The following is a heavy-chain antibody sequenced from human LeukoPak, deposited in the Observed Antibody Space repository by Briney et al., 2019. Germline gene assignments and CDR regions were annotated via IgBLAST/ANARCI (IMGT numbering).Heavy chain of an antibody. CDR1: GGTFSSYA. Sequence: SVKVSCKASGGTFSSYAISWVRQAPGQGLEWMGRIIPILGIANYAQKFQGRVTITADKSTSTAYMELSSLRSEDTAVYYCARGPGVAGYYYYMDVWGKGTTVTVSS. D-gene: IGHD6-19*01. J-gene: IGHJ6*03. CDR3: ARGPGVAGYYYYMDV. CDR2: IIPILGIA. V-gene: IGHV1-69*04.